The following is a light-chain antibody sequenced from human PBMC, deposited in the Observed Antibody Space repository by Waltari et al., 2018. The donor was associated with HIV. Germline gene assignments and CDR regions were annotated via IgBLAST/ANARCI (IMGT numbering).Light chain of an antibody. J-gene: IGLJ2*01. CDR2: KDN. CDR3: QSADSSGTVV. CDR1: ALPNQY. Sequence: SYELTQPPSVSVSPGQTARITCSGDALPNQYAYWYKQKPGQAPMPVIYKDNERPSGIPERISGSSSGTTVTLTSSGVQAEDEADYYCQSADSSGTVVFGGGTKLTVL. V-gene: IGLV3-25*03.